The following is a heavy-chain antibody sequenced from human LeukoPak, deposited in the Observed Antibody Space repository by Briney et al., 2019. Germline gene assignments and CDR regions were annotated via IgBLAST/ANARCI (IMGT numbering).Heavy chain of an antibody. Sequence: ASVKVSCKASGYTFTGYYMHWVRQAPGQGLEWMGWINPNSGGTNYAQKFQGRVTMTRDTSISTAYMELSRLRSDDTAVYYCARAGDPANYYGSGSYLRFDPWGQGTLVTVSS. CDR2: INPNSGGT. D-gene: IGHD3-10*01. J-gene: IGHJ5*02. V-gene: IGHV1-2*02. CDR3: ARAGDPANYYGSGSYLRFDP. CDR1: GYTFTGYY.